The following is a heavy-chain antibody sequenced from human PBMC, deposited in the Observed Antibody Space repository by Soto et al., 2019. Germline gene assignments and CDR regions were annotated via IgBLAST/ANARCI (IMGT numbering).Heavy chain of an antibody. V-gene: IGHV1-18*01. CDR3: ARDWGVSYYYGMDV. CDR2: ISAYNGNT. J-gene: IGHJ6*02. D-gene: IGHD3-16*01. CDR1: GYTFTSYG. Sequence: ASVKVSCKASGYTFTSYGISWVRQAPGQGLEWMGWISAYNGNTNYAQKLQGRVTMTTDTSTSAAYVELRSLRSDDTAVYYCARDWGVSYYYGMDVWGQGTTVTVSS.